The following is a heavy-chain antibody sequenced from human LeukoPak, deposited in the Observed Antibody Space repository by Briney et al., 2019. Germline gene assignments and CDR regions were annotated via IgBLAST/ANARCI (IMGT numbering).Heavy chain of an antibody. J-gene: IGHJ4*02. D-gene: IGHD1-26*01. CDR2: ISGGGGST. V-gene: IGHV3-23*01. Sequence: PGRSPRLSCAASGFTFSSYAMHWVRQAPGKGLEWVSTISGGGGSTYYADSVKGRFTISRDNSKNTLYLQVNSLRAEDTAVYYCAKGGKWDVTPFDYWGQGTLVTVSS. CDR3: AKGGKWDVTPFDY. CDR1: GFTFSSYA.